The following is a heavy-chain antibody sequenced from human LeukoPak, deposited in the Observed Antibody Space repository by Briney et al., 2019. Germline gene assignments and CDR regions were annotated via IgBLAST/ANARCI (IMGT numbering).Heavy chain of an antibody. V-gene: IGHV3-23*01. J-gene: IGHJ4*02. CDR2: ISGSGGST. CDR3: AKGTDKVTTHQPIDY. D-gene: IGHD4-11*01. CDR1: GFTFSSYA. Sequence: GGSLRLSCAASGFTFSSYAMSRVRQAPGKGLEWVSAISGSGGSTYYADSVKGRFTISRDNSKNTLYLQMNSLRAEDTAVYYCAKGTDKVTTHQPIDYWGQGTLVTVSS.